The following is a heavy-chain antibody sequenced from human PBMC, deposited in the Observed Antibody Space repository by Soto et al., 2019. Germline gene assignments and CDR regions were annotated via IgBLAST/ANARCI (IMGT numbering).Heavy chain of an antibody. CDR3: ARAGGSGSPDWYFDL. Sequence: QLQLQESGSGLVKPSQTLSLTCAVSGGSISSGGYSWSWIRQPPGKGLEWIGYIFPSGSTYYNPSLMSRVTTSIDNSKNQFSLRLTSVTAADTAVYYCARAGGSGSPDWYFDLWGRGTLVTVSS. J-gene: IGHJ2*01. D-gene: IGHD1-26*01. V-gene: IGHV4-30-2*01. CDR2: IFPSGST. CDR1: GGSISSGGYS.